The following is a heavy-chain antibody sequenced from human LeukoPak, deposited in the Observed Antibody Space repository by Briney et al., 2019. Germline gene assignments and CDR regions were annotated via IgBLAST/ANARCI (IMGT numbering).Heavy chain of an antibody. J-gene: IGHJ4*02. CDR1: GYTFTGYY. D-gene: IGHD5-24*01. CDR2: INPNSGGT. V-gene: IGHV1-2*06. Sequence: ASVKVSCKASGYTFTGYYMHWVRQAPGQGLEWMGRINPNSGGTNYAQKLQGRVTMTTDTSTSTAYMELRSLRSDDTAVYYCARDLEMATIYFDYWGQGTLVTVSS. CDR3: ARDLEMATIYFDY.